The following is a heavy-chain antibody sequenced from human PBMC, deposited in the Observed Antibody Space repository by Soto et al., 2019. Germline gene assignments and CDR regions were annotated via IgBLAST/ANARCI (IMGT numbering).Heavy chain of an antibody. V-gene: IGHV3-7*01. CDR2: IKQDGSEK. J-gene: IGHJ4*02. CDR3: ARDPPYPLDY. Sequence: EVQLVESGGGLVQPGGSLRLSCAASGFTFSSHWMSWVRQAPGKGLEWVANIKQDGSEKYYVDSVKGRFTISRDNAKNSLYLQMNSLRAEDTAVYYCARDPPYPLDYWGQGTLVTVSS. CDR1: GFTFSSHW.